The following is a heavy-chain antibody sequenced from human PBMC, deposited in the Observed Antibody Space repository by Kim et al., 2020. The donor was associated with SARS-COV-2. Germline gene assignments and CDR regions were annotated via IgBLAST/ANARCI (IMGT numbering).Heavy chain of an antibody. CDR3: ARGGTIFYGNMDV. D-gene: IGHD3-9*01. Sequence: SHPSLKSLVTISVDTSKNQFSLKLRSVTAADTAVYYCARGGTIFYGNMDVWGQGTTVTVSS. V-gene: IGHV4-59*09. J-gene: IGHJ6*02.